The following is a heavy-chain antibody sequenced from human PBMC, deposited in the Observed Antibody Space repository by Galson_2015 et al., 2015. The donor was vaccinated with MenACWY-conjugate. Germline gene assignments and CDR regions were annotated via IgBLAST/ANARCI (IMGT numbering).Heavy chain of an antibody. J-gene: IGHJ4*02. V-gene: IGHV3-74*01. CDR3: AKTRGASFYFDS. CDR1: GFIFNTYW. Sequence: SLRLSCAGSGFIFNTYWMHWVRQAPGKGLVWVSRINPGGSSTTYADSVKDRFTISSDKAKNTLYLQMNSLRPEDTAVFYCAKTRGASFYFDSWGQGTLVTVSS. D-gene: IGHD1-26*01. CDR2: INPGGSST.